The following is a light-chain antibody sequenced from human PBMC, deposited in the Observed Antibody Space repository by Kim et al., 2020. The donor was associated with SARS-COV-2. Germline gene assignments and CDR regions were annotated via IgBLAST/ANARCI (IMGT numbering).Light chain of an antibody. CDR1: TGAVTSGYY. CDR2: STR. Sequence: QAVVTQEPSLTVSPGGTVTLTCASSTGAVTSGYYPNWFQQKPGQAPRSLIYSTRNTHSWTPARFSGSLLGGKAALTLSGVQPEDEAVYYCLLYYGGAQVFGGGTQLTVL. CDR3: LLYYGGAQV. V-gene: IGLV7-43*01. J-gene: IGLJ3*02.